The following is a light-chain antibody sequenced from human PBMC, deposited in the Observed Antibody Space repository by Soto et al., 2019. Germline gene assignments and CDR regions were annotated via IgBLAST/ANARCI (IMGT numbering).Light chain of an antibody. CDR3: LQHNYYPWT. Sequence: QLTQSPPSVSASVGDRVTISCRASRDISSFLAWFQQRPGNAPRSLIYAVSSLSTGVPGRFSGSGSGTDFNLTISSLQPEDSATYSCLQHNYYPWTFGQGTKVDIK. CDR2: AVS. CDR1: RDISSF. V-gene: IGKV1-16*01. J-gene: IGKJ1*01.